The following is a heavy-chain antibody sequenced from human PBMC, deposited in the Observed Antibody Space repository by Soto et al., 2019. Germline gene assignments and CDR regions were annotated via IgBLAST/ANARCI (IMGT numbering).Heavy chain of an antibody. J-gene: IGHJ4*02. CDR3: ARSGTGAPTRPYYFDY. D-gene: IGHD1-26*01. CDR2: IYYSGST. V-gene: IGHV4-59*01. CDR1: GGSISSYY. Sequence: SETLSLTCTVSGGSISSYYWSWIRQPPGKGLEWIGYIYYSGSTNYNPSLKSRVTISVDTSKNQFSLKLSSVTAADTAVYYWARSGTGAPTRPYYFDYWGQGTPVTVSS.